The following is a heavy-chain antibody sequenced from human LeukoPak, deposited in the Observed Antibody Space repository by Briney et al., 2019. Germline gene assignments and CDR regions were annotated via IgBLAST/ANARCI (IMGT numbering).Heavy chain of an antibody. V-gene: IGHV4-59*12. Sequence: SETLSLTCTVSGGSISSYYWSWIRQPPGKGLEWIGYIYYSGSTNYNPSLKSRVTISVDTSKNQFSLKLSSVTAADTAVYYCARSSVVADSYFDYWGQGTLVTVSS. CDR3: ARSSVVADSYFDY. J-gene: IGHJ4*02. D-gene: IGHD2-15*01. CDR2: IYYSGST. CDR1: GGSISSYY.